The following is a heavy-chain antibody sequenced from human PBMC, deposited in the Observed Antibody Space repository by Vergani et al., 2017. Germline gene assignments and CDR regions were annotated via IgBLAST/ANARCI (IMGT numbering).Heavy chain of an antibody. D-gene: IGHD6-13*01. CDR3: ARANRTEVAAAGTIFYYYYGMDV. Sequence: EVQLVESGGGLVQPGRSLRLSCAASGFTFDDYAMHWVRQAPGKGLEWVSGISWKSGSTYYADSVKGRFTISRDNSKNTLYLQMNSLRAEDTAVYYSARANRTEVAAAGTIFYYYYGMDVWGQGTTVTVSS. V-gene: IGHV3-9*01. J-gene: IGHJ6*02. CDR1: GFTFDDYA. CDR2: ISWKSGST.